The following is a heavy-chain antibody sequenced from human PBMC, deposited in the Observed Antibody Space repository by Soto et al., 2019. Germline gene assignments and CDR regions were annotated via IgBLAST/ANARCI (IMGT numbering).Heavy chain of an antibody. Sequence: PGGSLRLSCAASGFTFSTYAMSWVRLAPGKGLEWVSIISVSGGYKYYADSMKGRFTISRDNSKSTLYLQMDSLRVEDTAVYYCAKGLMKRGSGTYYHHPPDGWGKGTTVTVSS. D-gene: IGHD3-10*01. CDR1: GFTFSTYA. CDR3: AKGLMKRGSGTYYHHPPDG. CDR2: ISVSGGYK. J-gene: IGHJ6*04. V-gene: IGHV3-23*01.